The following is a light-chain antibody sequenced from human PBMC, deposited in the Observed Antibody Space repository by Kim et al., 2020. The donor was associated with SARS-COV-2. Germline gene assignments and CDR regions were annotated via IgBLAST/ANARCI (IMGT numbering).Light chain of an antibody. CDR1: NIGGKS. CDR2: YDS. Sequence: APGKTARITGGGNNIGGKSVQWYQQKPGQAPVLVIYYDSDRPSGIPERISGSNSGNTATLTISGVEAGDEADYYCQVWNSRSDHGVFGGGTQLTVL. J-gene: IGLJ2*01. CDR3: QVWNSRSDHGV. V-gene: IGLV3-21*04.